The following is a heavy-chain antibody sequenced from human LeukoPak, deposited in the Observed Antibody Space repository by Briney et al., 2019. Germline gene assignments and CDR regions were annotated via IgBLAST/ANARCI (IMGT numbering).Heavy chain of an antibody. CDR2: VHYSGST. V-gene: IGHV4-59*01. J-gene: IGHJ3*02. CDR1: GGSISSYY. CDR3: ARDRSERYGFDI. D-gene: IGHD1-1*01. Sequence: SETLSLTCSVSGGSISSYYWSWIRQPPGKGPEWIGYVHYSGSTNYNPSLKSRVTTSVDTSKNQFSLRLIFVTAADTAVYYCARDRSERYGFDIWGQGTRVTVSS.